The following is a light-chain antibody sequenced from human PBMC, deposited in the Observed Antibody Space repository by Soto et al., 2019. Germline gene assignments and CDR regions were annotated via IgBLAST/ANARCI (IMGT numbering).Light chain of an antibody. CDR3: QTWGTGIVV. Sequence: QPVLTQSPSASASLGASVKLTCTLSSGHSSYAIAWHQQQPEKGPRYLMKLNSDGSHSKGDGISDRFSGSSSGAERYLTISSLQSEDEADYYCQTWGTGIVVFGGGTKLTVL. V-gene: IGLV4-69*01. CDR2: LNSDGSH. J-gene: IGLJ2*01. CDR1: SGHSSYA.